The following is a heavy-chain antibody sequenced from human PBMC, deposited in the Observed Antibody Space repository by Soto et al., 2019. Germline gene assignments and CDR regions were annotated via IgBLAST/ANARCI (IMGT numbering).Heavy chain of an antibody. CDR2: TYYRSKWYN. Sequence: PSQTLPLTCAISGDSVSSNSAAWNWIRQSPSRGLEWLGRTYYRSKWYNDYAVSVKSRITINPDTSKNQFSLQLNSVTPEDTAVYYCARDLSWQWPPYNWFDPWGQGTLVTVSS. CDR3: ARDLSWQWPPYNWFDP. CDR1: GDSVSSNSAA. V-gene: IGHV6-1*01. J-gene: IGHJ5*02. D-gene: IGHD6-19*01.